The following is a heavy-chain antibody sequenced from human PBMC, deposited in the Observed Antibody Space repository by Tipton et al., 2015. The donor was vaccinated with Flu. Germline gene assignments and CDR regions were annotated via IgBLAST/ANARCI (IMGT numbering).Heavy chain of an antibody. CDR2: IYTSGST. D-gene: IGHD3-3*01. Sequence: LRLSCTVSGGSISSYYWSWIRQPAGKGLEWIGRIYTSGSTNYNPSLKSRVTMSVDTSKNQFSLKLSSVTAADTAVYYCAGLRFLEWGTGYYYMDVWGKGTTVTVSS. CDR3: AGLRFLEWGTGYYYMDV. CDR1: GGSISSYY. J-gene: IGHJ6*03. V-gene: IGHV4-4*07.